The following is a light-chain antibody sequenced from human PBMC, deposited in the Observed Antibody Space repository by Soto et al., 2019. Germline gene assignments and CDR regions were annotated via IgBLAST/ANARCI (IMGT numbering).Light chain of an antibody. V-gene: IGKV1-39*01. CDR1: QSIGIS. J-gene: IGKJ1*01. CDR3: QQSYTTPRT. CDR2: AAS. Sequence: DIQMTQSPSSLSASVGDGVTITCRASQSIGISLNWYQQRPGKAPKLLVFAASSLQSGVPSRFSGSGSGTDFTLTISGLHPEDSATYYCQQSYTTPRTFGQGTKVEVK.